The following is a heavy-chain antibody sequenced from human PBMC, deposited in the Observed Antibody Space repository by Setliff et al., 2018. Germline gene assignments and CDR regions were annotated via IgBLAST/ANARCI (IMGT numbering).Heavy chain of an antibody. V-gene: IGHV1-69*13. D-gene: IGHD6-19*01. CDR2: IMPIFGKV. CDR3: ARGPSGWSSATSRYYFYMDV. Sequence: EASVKVSCKTSGGTFRSYDISWVRQAPGQGLEWMGGIMPIFGKVKYAQKFQGRVTITADGSTSTAYMELTSLRSDDAAVYYCARGPSGWSSATSRYYFYMDVWGKGTTVTVSS. CDR1: GGTFRSYD. J-gene: IGHJ6*03.